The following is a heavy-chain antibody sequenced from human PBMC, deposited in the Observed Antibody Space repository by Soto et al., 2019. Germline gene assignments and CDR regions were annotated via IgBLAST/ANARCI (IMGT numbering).Heavy chain of an antibody. Sequence: QFQLVQSGAEVKKPGASVKVSCKASGYTFTSYGITWVRQAPGQGLEWMGWTSAYNGNTNYAQKLQGRVTMTTDTAPSTAYMGVRSLRSDDTAVYYCALDTLWRPDYWGQGTLVTVSS. CDR3: ALDTLWRPDY. J-gene: IGHJ4*02. CDR2: TSAYNGNT. V-gene: IGHV1-18*01. CDR1: GYTFTSYG. D-gene: IGHD3-10*01.